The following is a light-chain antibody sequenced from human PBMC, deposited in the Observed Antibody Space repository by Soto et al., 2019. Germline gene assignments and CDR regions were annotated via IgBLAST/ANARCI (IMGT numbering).Light chain of an antibody. CDR2: YDD. Sequence: QSVLTQPPSVSEAPRQRVTISCSGSSSNIGNNAVNWYQQLPGKAPKLLIYYDDLLPSGVSDRFSGSKSGTSASLASSGLQSEDEADYYCAAWDDSLGVVFGGGTKVTVL. CDR3: AAWDDSLGVV. CDR1: SSNIGNNA. V-gene: IGLV1-36*01. J-gene: IGLJ2*01.